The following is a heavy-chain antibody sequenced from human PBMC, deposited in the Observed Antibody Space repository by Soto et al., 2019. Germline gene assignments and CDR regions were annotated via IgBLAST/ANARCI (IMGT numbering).Heavy chain of an antibody. Sequence: GESLKISCKGSGYRLTSYWIGWVRQMPGKGLEWMGIIYPGDSDTRYSPSFQGQVTISADKSISTAYLQWSSLKASDTAMYYCARLGRGIAAAGITYYYGMDVWGQGTTVTVSS. CDR2: IYPGDSDT. CDR1: GYRLTSYW. D-gene: IGHD6-13*01. J-gene: IGHJ6*02. V-gene: IGHV5-51*01. CDR3: ARLGRGIAAAGITYYYGMDV.